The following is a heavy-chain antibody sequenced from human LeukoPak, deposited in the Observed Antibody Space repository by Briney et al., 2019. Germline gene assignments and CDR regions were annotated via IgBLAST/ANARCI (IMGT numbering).Heavy chain of an antibody. CDR1: GFTFTSYD. Sequence: QPGGSLRLSCVISGFTFTSYDFNWVRQAPGKGLEWASYISNGGGTIYYADSVKGRFTISRDNAKNSVFLQMNTLRAEDTAVYYCVRDSYMFGSDYWGQGTLVTVSS. V-gene: IGHV3-48*03. J-gene: IGHJ4*02. CDR3: VRDSYMFGSDY. CDR2: ISNGGGTI. D-gene: IGHD3-10*02.